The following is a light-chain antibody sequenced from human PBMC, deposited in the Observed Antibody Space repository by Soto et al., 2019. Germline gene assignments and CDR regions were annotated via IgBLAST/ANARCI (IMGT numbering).Light chain of an antibody. CDR2: EVT. J-gene: IGLJ1*01. CDR3: SSHTSGSTRV. V-gene: IGLV2-14*01. Sequence: QSVLTQPASVSGTPGQSIASSCTGTFSDVGGYDYVSWYQQHPDKAHKLMIYEVTKRPSGVSNRFSGSKSGNTVSLTISGLQPEDEAEYQCSSHTSGSTRVFGSGTKVTVL. CDR1: FSDVGGYDY.